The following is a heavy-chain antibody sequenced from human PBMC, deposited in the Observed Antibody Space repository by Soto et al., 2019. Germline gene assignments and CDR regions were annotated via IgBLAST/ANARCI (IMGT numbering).Heavy chain of an antibody. D-gene: IGHD6-25*01. J-gene: IGHJ1*01. CDR2: IYYSGST. V-gene: IGHV4-59*01. Sequence: SATLSLTGAVPGGSISSYYWSWIQQPPGKGLEWIGYIYYSGSTNYNPSLKSRVTISVDTSKNQFSLKLSSVTAADTAVYYCARDDAAGSEYFQHWGQGTLVTVSS. CDR1: GGSISSYY. CDR3: ARDDAAGSEYFQH.